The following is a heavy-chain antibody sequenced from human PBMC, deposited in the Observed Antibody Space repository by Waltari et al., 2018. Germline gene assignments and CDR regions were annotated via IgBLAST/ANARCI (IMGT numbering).Heavy chain of an antibody. Sequence: QVQLQQWGAGLLKPSETLSLTCAVYGGSFSGYFWNWIRQPPGKGLGWIGEINHSRSTNSNPSLKGRGTLSVETSKNLFSLKVSSLTAADTAVYYCARVGGYQSGSPRFDNWGQGTLVIVSS. CDR2: INHSRST. CDR3: ARVGGYQSGSPRFDN. J-gene: IGHJ4*02. CDR1: GGSFSGYF. D-gene: IGHD3-10*01. V-gene: IGHV4-34*01.